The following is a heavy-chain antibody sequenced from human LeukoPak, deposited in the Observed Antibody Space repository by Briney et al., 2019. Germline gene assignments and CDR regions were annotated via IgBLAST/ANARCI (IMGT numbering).Heavy chain of an antibody. Sequence: GGSLRLSCAASGFTFSDYYMSWIRQAPGKGLEWVSYISSSGSTIYYADSVKGRFTISRDNAKNSLYLQMNSLRAEDTAVYYCASPLERSSWWSYYYGMDVWGQGTTVTVSS. CDR2: ISSSGSTI. J-gene: IGHJ6*02. D-gene: IGHD6-13*01. V-gene: IGHV3-11*01. CDR3: ASPLERSSWWSYYYGMDV. CDR1: GFTFSDYY.